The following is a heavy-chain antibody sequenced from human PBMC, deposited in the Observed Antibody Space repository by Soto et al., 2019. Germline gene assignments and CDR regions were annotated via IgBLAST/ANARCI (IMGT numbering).Heavy chain of an antibody. Sequence: GGSLRLSCAASGFTYSSYWMHWVRQAPGKGLVWVSRINSDGSSTSYADSVKGRFTISRDNAKNTLYLQMNSLRAEGTGIYYCTTDSYSTMIVVRFDYWGHGTLVTVSS. CDR1: GFTYSSYW. V-gene: IGHV3-74*01. D-gene: IGHD3-22*01. J-gene: IGHJ4*01. CDR3: TTDSYSTMIVVRFDY. CDR2: INSDGSST.